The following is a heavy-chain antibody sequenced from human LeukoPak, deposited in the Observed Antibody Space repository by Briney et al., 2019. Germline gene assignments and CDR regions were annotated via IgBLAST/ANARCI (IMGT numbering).Heavy chain of an antibody. D-gene: IGHD3-10*01. CDR3: ARGLINTRYFYGSGSYGPAYYFDY. V-gene: IGHV4-34*01. CDR2: INHSGNT. Sequence: SETLSLTCGVYGGSFSGYYWSWIRQPPGKGLEWIGEINHSGNTNYNPSLKSRVTISADASKNQFSLKLNSVTAADTAVYYCARGLINTRYFYGSGSYGPAYYFDYWGQGTLVTVSS. J-gene: IGHJ4*02. CDR1: GGSFSGYY.